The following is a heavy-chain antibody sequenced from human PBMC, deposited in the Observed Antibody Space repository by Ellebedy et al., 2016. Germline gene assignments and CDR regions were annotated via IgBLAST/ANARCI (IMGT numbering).Heavy chain of an antibody. V-gene: IGHV4-39*07. J-gene: IGHJ4*02. CDR3: ARDVGIAVAYFDY. CDR2: IYYSGST. D-gene: IGHD6-19*01. CDR1: GGSISSSSYY. Sequence: SETLSLXXAVSGGSISSSSYYWGWIRQPPGKGLEWIGSIYYSGSTYYNPSLKSRVTISVDTSKNQFSLKLSSVTAADTAVYYCARDVGIAVAYFDYWGQGTLVTVSS.